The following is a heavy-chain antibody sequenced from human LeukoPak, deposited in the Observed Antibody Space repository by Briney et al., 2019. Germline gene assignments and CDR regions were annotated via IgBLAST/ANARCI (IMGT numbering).Heavy chain of an antibody. Sequence: GASVKVSCKVSGYTLTELSMHWVRQAPGIGLEWMGGFDPEDGETIYAQKFQGRVTMTEDTSTDTAYMELSSLRSEDTAVYYCATTRSPYYYDSSGYYRLDYWGQGTLVTVSS. CDR1: GYTLTELS. V-gene: IGHV1-24*01. CDR3: ATTRSPYYYDSSGYYRLDY. D-gene: IGHD3-22*01. CDR2: FDPEDGET. J-gene: IGHJ4*02.